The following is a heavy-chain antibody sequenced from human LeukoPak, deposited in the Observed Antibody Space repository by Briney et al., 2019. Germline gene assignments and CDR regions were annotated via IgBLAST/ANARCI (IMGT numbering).Heavy chain of an antibody. Sequence: ASVKVSCKASGYTFTSYGISWVRQAPGQGLEWMGWISAYNGNTNYAQKLQGRVTMTTDTSTSTAYMELRSLRSDDTAVYYCARVGSGGSGSYYTPPYYYYMDVWGKGTTVTVSS. V-gene: IGHV1-18*01. CDR3: ARVGSGGSGSYYTPPYYYYMDV. CDR2: ISAYNGNT. D-gene: IGHD3-10*01. J-gene: IGHJ6*03. CDR1: GYTFTSYG.